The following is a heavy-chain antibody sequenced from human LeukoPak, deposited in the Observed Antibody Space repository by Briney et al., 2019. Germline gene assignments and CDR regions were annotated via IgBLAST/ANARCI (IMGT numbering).Heavy chain of an antibody. J-gene: IGHJ4*02. CDR3: AKDSLPFVSGWYY. CDR2: ISGSGGST. D-gene: IGHD6-19*01. V-gene: IGHV3-23*01. Sequence: GGSLRLSCAASGFTFSSYAMSWVRQAPGKGLEWVSAISGSGGSTYYADSVKGRLTISRDNSKNTLYLQMNSLRAEDTAVYYCAKDSLPFVSGWYYWGQGTLVTVSS. CDR1: GFTFSSYA.